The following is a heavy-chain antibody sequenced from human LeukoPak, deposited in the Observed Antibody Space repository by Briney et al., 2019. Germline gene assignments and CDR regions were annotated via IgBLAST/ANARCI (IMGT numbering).Heavy chain of an antibody. CDR2: ISDSGST. CDR3: ARGYDSSAYYPFNY. Sequence: GSLRLSCAAFEFTLSSYSMSWIRQSPGRGLEWIGYISDSGSTNYNPSLKSRVTISVDTSKNQFSLMLSSVTAADTAVYYCARGYDSSAYYPFNYWGQGTLVTVSS. D-gene: IGHD3-22*01. J-gene: IGHJ4*02. CDR1: EFTLSSYS. V-gene: IGHV4-59*01.